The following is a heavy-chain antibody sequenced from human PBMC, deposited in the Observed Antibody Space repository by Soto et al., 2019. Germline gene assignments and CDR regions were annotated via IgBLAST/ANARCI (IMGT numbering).Heavy chain of an antibody. CDR2: ISSNSAYI. V-gene: IGHV3-21*04. D-gene: IGHD5-12*01. Sequence: PGGSLRLSCAASGFTFRSFTMNWVRQAPGKGLEWASTISSNSAYIYYTDALRGRFTISRDNAKNSLHLQMNSLRPEDTALYFCATWHLREHAYDIWGQGTMVTVSS. CDR1: GFTFRSFT. CDR3: ATWHLREHAYDI. J-gene: IGHJ3*02.